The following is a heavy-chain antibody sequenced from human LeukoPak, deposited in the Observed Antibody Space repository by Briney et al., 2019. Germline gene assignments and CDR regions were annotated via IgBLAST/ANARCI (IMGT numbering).Heavy chain of an antibody. CDR2: MYPGDSNT. J-gene: IGHJ3*02. Sequence: GESLKVSCKASGYSFTSYWIGWVRQVPGKGLEWMGNMYPGDSNTRYSPSFQGQVTMSADKSTITAYLQWSSLKASDTAIYYCASTLRAAMGYDAFDIWGQGTMVTVSS. V-gene: IGHV5-51*01. D-gene: IGHD5-18*01. CDR3: ASTLRAAMGYDAFDI. CDR1: GYSFTSYW.